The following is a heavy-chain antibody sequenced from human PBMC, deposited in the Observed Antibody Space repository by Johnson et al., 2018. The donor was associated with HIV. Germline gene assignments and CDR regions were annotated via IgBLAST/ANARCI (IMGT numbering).Heavy chain of an antibody. Sequence: VQLVESGGGVVQPGRSLRLSCAASGFTFDDYGMSWVRQTPGTGLEWVSGINWNGGSTGYADSVKGRFTISRDSAKNSLYLQMNSLRAEDTALYYCARGVSSGYYSNAFDVWGQGTMATVSS. CDR3: ARGVSSGYYSNAFDV. CDR2: INWNGGST. CDR1: GFTFDDYG. V-gene: IGHV3-20*04. J-gene: IGHJ3*01. D-gene: IGHD3-22*01.